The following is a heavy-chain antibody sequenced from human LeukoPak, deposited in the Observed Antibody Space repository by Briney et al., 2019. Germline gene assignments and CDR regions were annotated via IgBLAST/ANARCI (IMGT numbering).Heavy chain of an antibody. CDR1: GGSISSYY. D-gene: IGHD6-25*01. CDR2: IYCSGST. Sequence: ASETLSLTCTVSGGSISSYYWSWIRQPPGKGLEWIGYIYCSGSTNYNPSLKSRVTISVDTSKNQFSLKLSSVTAADTAVYYCARVLRIAAALDIWGQGTMVTVSS. V-gene: IGHV4-59*01. CDR3: ARVLRIAAALDI. J-gene: IGHJ3*02.